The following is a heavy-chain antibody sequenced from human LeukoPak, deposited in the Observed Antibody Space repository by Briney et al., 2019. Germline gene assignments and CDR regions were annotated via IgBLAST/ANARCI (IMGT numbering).Heavy chain of an antibody. J-gene: IGHJ4*02. CDR3: ARVRSPRYFDY. V-gene: IGHV3-21*01. Sequence: PGGSLRLSCAASGFTFSSFSMSWARQPPGKGLGWVSSISTSSIYIYYADSVKGRFTISRDNTKKSLYLQINSLGAENTVVYFGARVRSPRYFDYWGQGTLVTVYS. CDR2: ISTSSIYI. CDR1: GFTFSSFS.